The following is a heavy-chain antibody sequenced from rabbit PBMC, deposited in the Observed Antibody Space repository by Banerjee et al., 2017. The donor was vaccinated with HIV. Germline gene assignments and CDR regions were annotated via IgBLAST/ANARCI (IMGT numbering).Heavy chain of an antibody. Sequence: EESGGDLVKPEGSLTLTCTASGFSFSSSYWSCWVRQAPGKGLEWIGCIDAGSDITHYASWAKGRFTISKTSSTTVTLQMTSLTAADTATYFCARDRNGDNTYYLDLWGPGTLVTVS. CDR3: ARDRNGDNTYYLDL. V-gene: IGHV1S45*01. J-gene: IGHJ4*01. CDR2: IDAGSDIT. CDR1: GFSFSSSYW. D-gene: IGHD2-1*01.